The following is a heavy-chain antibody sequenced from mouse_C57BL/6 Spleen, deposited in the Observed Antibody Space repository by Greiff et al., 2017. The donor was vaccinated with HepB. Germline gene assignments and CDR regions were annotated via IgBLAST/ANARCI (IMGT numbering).Heavy chain of an antibody. Sequence: EVKLEESGPGLVKPSQSLSLTCSVTGYSITSGYYWNWIRQFPGNKLEWMGYISYDGSNNYNPSLKNRISITRDTSKNQFCLKLKSVTTEDTATYYCARGTYAMDYWGQGTSVTVSS. CDR2: ISYDGSN. J-gene: IGHJ4*01. V-gene: IGHV3-6*01. CDR3: ARGTYAMDY. CDR1: GYSITSGYY.